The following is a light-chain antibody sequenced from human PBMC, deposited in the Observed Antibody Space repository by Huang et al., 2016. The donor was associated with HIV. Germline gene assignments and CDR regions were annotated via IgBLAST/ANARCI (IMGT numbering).Light chain of an antibody. CDR2: GAS. V-gene: IGKV3D-15*01. CDR1: QSVSSN. J-gene: IGKJ2*01. CDR3: QQYNNWPPVT. Sequence: EVVMTQSPATLSLSPGERATLSCRASQSVSSNLAWYQQKPGQAPRLLIYGASPMATGIPARFSGSGSGTEFTLTISSLQSEDFAVYYCQQYNNWPPVTFGQGTKLEIK.